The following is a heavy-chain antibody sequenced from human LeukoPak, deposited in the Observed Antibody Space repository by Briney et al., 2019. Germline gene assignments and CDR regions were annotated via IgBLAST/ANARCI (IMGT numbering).Heavy chain of an antibody. CDR1: GFTFDDYA. Sequence: PGRSLRLSCAASGFTFDDYAMHWVRHAPGKGLEWVSGISWNSGSIGYADSVKGRFTISRDNAKNSLYLQMNSLRAEDTAAYYCARGRFYLDSSGYSSFYHWGQGTLVTVSS. CDR2: ISWNSGSI. V-gene: IGHV3-9*01. D-gene: IGHD3-22*01. CDR3: ARGRFYLDSSGYSSFYH. J-gene: IGHJ4*02.